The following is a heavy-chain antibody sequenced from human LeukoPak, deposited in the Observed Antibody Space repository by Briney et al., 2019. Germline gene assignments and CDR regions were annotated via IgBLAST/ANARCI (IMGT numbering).Heavy chain of an antibody. CDR3: ARDQGFTIFGVVISAFDI. Sequence: SETLSLTCTVSGGSISSGGYYWSWIRQPPGKGLEWIWYIYHSGSTYYNPSLKSRVTISVDRSKNQFSLKLSSVTAADTAVYYCARDQGFTIFGVVISAFDIWGQGTMVTVSS. J-gene: IGHJ3*02. D-gene: IGHD3-3*01. CDR1: GGSISSGGYY. CDR2: IYHSGST. V-gene: IGHV4-30-2*01.